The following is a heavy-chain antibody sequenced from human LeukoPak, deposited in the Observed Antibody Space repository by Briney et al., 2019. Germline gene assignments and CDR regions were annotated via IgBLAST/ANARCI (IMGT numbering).Heavy chain of an antibody. CDR2: ISYDGSNK. J-gene: IGHJ6*03. CDR3: ARENPAGDLPSYYMDV. D-gene: IGHD7-27*01. V-gene: IGHV3-30*01. Sequence: GGSLRPSCAASGFTFSSYAMHWVRQAPGKGLGWVAVISYDGSNKYYADSVKGRFTISRDNSKNTLYLQMNSLRAEDTAVYYCARENPAGDLPSYYMDVWGKGTTVTVSS. CDR1: GFTFSSYA.